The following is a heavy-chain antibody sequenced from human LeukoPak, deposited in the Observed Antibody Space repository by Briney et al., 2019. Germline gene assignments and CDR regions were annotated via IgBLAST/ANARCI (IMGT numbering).Heavy chain of an antibody. Sequence: ETLSLTCAVYGGSFSGYYWSWIRQPPGKGLEWIGEINHSGSTNYNPSLKSRVTISVDTSKNQFSLKLSSVTAADTAMYYCARRRPNYGDFADWGQGTLVTVSS. CDR3: ARRRPNYGDFAD. J-gene: IGHJ4*02. D-gene: IGHD4-17*01. CDR1: GGSFSGYY. V-gene: IGHV4-34*01. CDR2: INHSGST.